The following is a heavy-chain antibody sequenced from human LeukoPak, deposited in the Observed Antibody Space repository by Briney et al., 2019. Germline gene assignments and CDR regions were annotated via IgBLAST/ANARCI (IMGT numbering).Heavy chain of an antibody. V-gene: IGHV4-4*07. CDR2: IYTSGNT. Sequence: SETLSLTCTVSGGSISSYYWSWIRQPAGKGLEWIGRIYTSGNTNYNSSLKSRVTMSVDTSKNQVSLKLNSVTAADTAVYYWAREGGSYRLFDYWGQGTLVTVSS. CDR3: AREGGSYRLFDY. CDR1: GGSISSYY. J-gene: IGHJ4*02. D-gene: IGHD3-16*02.